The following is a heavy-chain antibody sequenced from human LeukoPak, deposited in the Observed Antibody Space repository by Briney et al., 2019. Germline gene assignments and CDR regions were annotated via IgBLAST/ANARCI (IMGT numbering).Heavy chain of an antibody. V-gene: IGHV4-38-2*02. J-gene: IGHJ2*01. CDR1: GYSISSGYY. CDR3: ARAERGYSSGWYDWYFDL. D-gene: IGHD6-19*01. Sequence: PSETLSLTCTVSGYSISSGYYWGWIRQPPGKGLEWIGSIYHSGSTYYNPSLKSRVTISVDTSKNQFSLKLSSVTAADTAVYYCARAERGYSSGWYDWYFDLWGRGTLVTVSS. CDR2: IYHSGST.